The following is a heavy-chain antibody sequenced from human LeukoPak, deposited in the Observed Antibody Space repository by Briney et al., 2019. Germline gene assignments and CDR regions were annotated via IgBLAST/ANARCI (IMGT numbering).Heavy chain of an antibody. CDR2: ISSSSSTM. D-gene: IGHD1-26*01. CDR3: ARDRGVGAPYYFDY. CDR1: GFTFSSYD. Sequence: GGSLRLSCAASGFTFSSYDMHWVRQATGKGLEWISYISSSSSTMYYADSVKGRFTISRDNAKNSLYPQMNSLRAEDTAVYYCARDRGVGAPYYFDYWGQGTLVTVSS. V-gene: IGHV3-48*04. J-gene: IGHJ4*02.